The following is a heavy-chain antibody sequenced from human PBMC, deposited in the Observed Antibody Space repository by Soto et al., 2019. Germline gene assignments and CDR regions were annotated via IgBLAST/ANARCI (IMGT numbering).Heavy chain of an antibody. D-gene: IGHD3-10*01. CDR2: IYYSGTT. Sequence: QVQLQESGPGLVKPSQTLSLTCSVSGASIRGGGYYWSWIRQTPGKGLEWIGYIYYSGTTYYNPSLKSRVTMSVDMSKNQCSLKLSSVTAADTAVYHCARGGPGDGYFDLWGRGTLVTVSS. CDR3: ARGGPGDGYFDL. J-gene: IGHJ2*01. CDR1: GASIRGGGYY. V-gene: IGHV4-31*03.